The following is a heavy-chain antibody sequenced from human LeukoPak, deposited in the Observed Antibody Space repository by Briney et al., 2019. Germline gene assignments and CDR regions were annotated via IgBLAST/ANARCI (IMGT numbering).Heavy chain of an antibody. CDR1: GGTFSSYA. D-gene: IGHD2-15*01. V-gene: IGHV1-69*06. CDR3: ATRYCSGGSCPNYYYYYINV. J-gene: IGHJ6*03. CDR2: IIPIFGTA. Sequence: AASVKVSCKASGGTFSSYAISWVRQAPGQGLEWMGGIIPIFGTANYAQKFQGRVTMTEDTSTDTAYMELSSLRSEDTAVYYCATRYCSGGSCPNYYYYYINVWGKGTTVTISS.